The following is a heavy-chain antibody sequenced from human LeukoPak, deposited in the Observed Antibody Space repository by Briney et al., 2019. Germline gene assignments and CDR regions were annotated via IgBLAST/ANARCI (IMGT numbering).Heavy chain of an antibody. CDR1: GLIVSSSC. V-gene: IGHV3-53*01. Sequence: GGSLRLSCAASGLIVSSSCMSWVRQAPGKGLEWVSVIYSGGGTYHADSVKGRFTISRDNSKNMLYPQMNSLRAEDTAVYYCTRFRYTVYYFDYWGQGALVTVSS. J-gene: IGHJ4*02. CDR3: TRFRYTVYYFDY. CDR2: IYSGGGT. D-gene: IGHD4-17*01.